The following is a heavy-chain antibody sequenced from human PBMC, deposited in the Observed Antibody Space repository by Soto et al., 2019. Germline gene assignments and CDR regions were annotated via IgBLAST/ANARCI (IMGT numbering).Heavy chain of an antibody. CDR1: GYTFAGYY. D-gene: IGHD6-6*01. Sequence: ASVKVSCKTSGYTFAGYYLNWVRQAPGRGLEWVGWINPKTGDTNNAQKFQGRVTMTTDTSISTGYKELSGLKSDDTAVYYCVTGDHLVRWGQGTRVTVSS. V-gene: IGHV1-2*02. CDR3: VTGDHLVR. CDR2: INPKTGDT. J-gene: IGHJ4*02.